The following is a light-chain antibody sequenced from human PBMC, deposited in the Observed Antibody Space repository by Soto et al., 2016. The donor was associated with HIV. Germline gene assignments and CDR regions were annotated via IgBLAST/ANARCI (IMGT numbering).Light chain of an antibody. CDR1: LSLLHSNGYNY. Sequence: DIVMTQSPLSLPVTPGEPASISCTASLSLLHSNGYNYLDWYVQKPGQSPQLLMYLGSNRASGVPDRFSGSGSGTDFTLKISRVEAEDVGVYYCMQSSHWYSFGQGTKLEIK. J-gene: IGKJ2*03. V-gene: IGKV2-28*01. CDR2: LGS. CDR3: MQSSHWYS.